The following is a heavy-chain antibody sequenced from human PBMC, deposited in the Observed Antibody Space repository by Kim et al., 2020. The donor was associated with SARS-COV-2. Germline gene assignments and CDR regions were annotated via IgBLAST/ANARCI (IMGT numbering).Heavy chain of an antibody. Sequence: GESLKISCKGSGYSFTTYWIGWVRQMPGKGLEWMGIIYPGDSNTRYSPSFQGQVTISADKSISTAYLQWSSLKASDTAMYYCASQGGAPSGDDAFDIWGQGTLVTVSS. V-gene: IGHV5-51*01. J-gene: IGHJ3*02. CDR3: ASQGGAPSGDDAFDI. CDR1: GYSFTTYW. D-gene: IGHD2-21*01. CDR2: IYPGDSNT.